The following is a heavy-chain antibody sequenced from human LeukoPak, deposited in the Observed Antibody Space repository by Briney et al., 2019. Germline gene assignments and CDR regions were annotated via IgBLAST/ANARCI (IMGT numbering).Heavy chain of an antibody. CDR3: ARANVLTGYYMLDH. CDR2: INPNSDDT. J-gene: IGHJ4*02. CDR1: GYTFTGYY. D-gene: IGHD3-9*01. Sequence: LVASVKVSCKASGYTFTGYYIHWVRQAPGQGLEWMGWINPNSDDTSFAQRFQGRVTMTRDTSISTAYMELSRLRSDDTAVYYCARANVLTGYYMLDHWGQGTLVTVSS. V-gene: IGHV1-2*02.